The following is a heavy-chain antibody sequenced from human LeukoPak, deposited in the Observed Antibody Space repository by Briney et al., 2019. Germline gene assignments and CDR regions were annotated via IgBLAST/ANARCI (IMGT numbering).Heavy chain of an antibody. J-gene: IGHJ4*02. Sequence: GGTLRLSCAASGFTFSNYAMSWVRQAPGKGLEWVSGSGTSGSTYYADSVKGRFTISRDNSKNTLYLQMNSLRAADTAVSYCTKDGRYRLSYFDYWGQGTLVTVSS. V-gene: IGHV3-23*01. CDR3: TKDGRYRLSYFDY. CDR2: SGTSGST. D-gene: IGHD5-12*01. CDR1: GFTFSNYA.